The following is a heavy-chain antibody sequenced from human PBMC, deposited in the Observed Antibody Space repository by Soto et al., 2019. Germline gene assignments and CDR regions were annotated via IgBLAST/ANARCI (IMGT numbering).Heavy chain of an antibody. D-gene: IGHD2-15*01. CDR1: GYTFSNYW. CDR3: AGRESGDCSGSTCSVLAY. V-gene: IGHV5-10-1*01. J-gene: IGHJ4*02. CDR2: IDPSDSYT. Sequence: GASLKISCRGSGYTFSNYWITWVRQMPGKGLEWMGRIDPSDSYTTYSPSFHGHVTFSVDKSISTAYLQWSSLEASDTAIYYCAGRESGDCSGSTCSVLAYWGQGTKVVVSS.